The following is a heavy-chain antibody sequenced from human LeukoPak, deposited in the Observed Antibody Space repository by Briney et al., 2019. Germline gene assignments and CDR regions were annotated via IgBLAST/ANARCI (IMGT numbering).Heavy chain of an antibody. CDR2: INPNSGGT. Sequence: GASVKVSCKASGYTFTGYYMHWVRQAPGQGLEWMGWINPNSGGTNYAQKFQGRVTTTRDTSISTAYMELSRLRSDDTAVYYCARAALDYYDSSGYLDYWGQGTLVTVSS. CDR1: GYTFTGYY. V-gene: IGHV1-2*02. CDR3: ARAALDYYDSSGYLDY. D-gene: IGHD3-22*01. J-gene: IGHJ4*02.